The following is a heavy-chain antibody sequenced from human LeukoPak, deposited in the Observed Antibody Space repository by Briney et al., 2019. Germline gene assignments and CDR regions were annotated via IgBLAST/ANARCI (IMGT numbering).Heavy chain of an antibody. J-gene: IGHJ5*02. Sequence: GGSLRLSCAASGFTFSSYWMSWVRQAPGKGREWVANIKQDGSEKYYVDAVKGRFTIARDNAKTSLYLQMNSLRAEDTAVYYCARDYTYYDFWSGPKNWFDPWGQGTLVTVSS. D-gene: IGHD3-3*01. CDR3: ARDYTYYDFWSGPKNWFDP. CDR2: IKQDGSEK. CDR1: GFTFSSYW. V-gene: IGHV3-7*01.